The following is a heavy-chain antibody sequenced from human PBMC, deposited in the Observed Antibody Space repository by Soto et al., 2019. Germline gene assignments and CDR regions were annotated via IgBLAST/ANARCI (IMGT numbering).Heavy chain of an antibody. CDR2: INPSGGHT. CDR3: ARGPLRGFGELLPYYYDMDV. J-gene: IGHJ6*02. V-gene: IGHV1-46*01. CDR1: GYTFTSYY. D-gene: IGHD3-10*01. Sequence: GASVKVSCKASGYTFTSYYLHWVRQAPGQGLEWMGIINPSGGHTSYAQKFHGRVTMTSDTSTSTVYMELSSLISEDTAVYYCARGPLRGFGELLPYYYDMDVWGQGTTVTVS.